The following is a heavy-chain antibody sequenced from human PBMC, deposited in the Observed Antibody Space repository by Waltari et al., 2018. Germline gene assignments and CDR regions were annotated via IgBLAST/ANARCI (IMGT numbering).Heavy chain of an antibody. CDR1: GFTLSRYV. V-gene: IGHV3-23*03. D-gene: IGHD4-4*01. Sequence: EVQLCESGGGLVQPGWYLSLSCPASGFTLSRYVMTWLRQAPGKGLEWVSVIYSGCSSTYYADSVKGRFTISRDNSKNTLYLQMNSLRAEDTAVYYCAKGLQQYYFDYWGQGTLVTVSS. CDR3: AKGLQQYYFDY. J-gene: IGHJ4*02. CDR2: IYSGCSST.